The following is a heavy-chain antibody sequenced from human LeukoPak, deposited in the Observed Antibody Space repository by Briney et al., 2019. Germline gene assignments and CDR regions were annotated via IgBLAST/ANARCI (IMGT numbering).Heavy chain of an antibody. CDR1: GFTLSTNA. CDR3: AKDVGKWESLHFFDY. D-gene: IGHD1-26*01. V-gene: IGHV3-23*01. Sequence: GGSLRLSCLTSGFTLSTNAMSWVRQAPGRGLVWTSGISGSGASTYYADSVKGRFTISRDDSRNTLYLQMNSLRGDDTAVYYCAKDVGKWESLHFFDYWGQGTLVTVSS. CDR2: ISGSGAST. J-gene: IGHJ4*02.